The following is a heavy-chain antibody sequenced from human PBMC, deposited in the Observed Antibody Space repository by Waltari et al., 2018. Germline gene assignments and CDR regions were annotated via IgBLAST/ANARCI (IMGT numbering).Heavy chain of an antibody. Sequence: VLLVESGGGVVQPGRSLRLSCAASGFTFSSYAMSWVRQAPGKGLEWVSVSRGSGGTTYYADSVKGRFTISRDNSKNTLYLQMNSLRAEDTAIYYCAKRVAVPGSTYYFDYWGQGTLVTVSS. J-gene: IGHJ4*02. V-gene: IGHV3-23*04. CDR1: GFTFSSYA. D-gene: IGHD2-2*01. CDR2: SRGSGGTT. CDR3: AKRVAVPGSTYYFDY.